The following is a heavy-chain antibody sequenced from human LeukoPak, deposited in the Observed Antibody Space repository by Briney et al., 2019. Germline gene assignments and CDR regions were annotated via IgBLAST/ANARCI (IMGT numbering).Heavy chain of an antibody. CDR2: INPNSGGT. V-gene: IGHV1-2*02. CDR1: GYTFTGYY. CDR3: AREGDYYDSSGYYFGPGDDAFDI. J-gene: IGHJ3*02. D-gene: IGHD3-22*01. Sequence: GASVKVSCKASGYTFTGYYMHRVRQAPGQGLGWVGWINPNSGGTNYGQKFQGRVTMTRETSISTDYMELSRLRSDDTAVYYCAREGDYYDSSGYYFGPGDDAFDIWGQGTMVTVSS.